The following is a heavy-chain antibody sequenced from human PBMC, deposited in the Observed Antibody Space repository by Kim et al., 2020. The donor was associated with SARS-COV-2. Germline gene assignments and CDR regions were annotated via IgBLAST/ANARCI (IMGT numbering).Heavy chain of an antibody. V-gene: IGHV3-33*01. Sequence: GGSLRLSYTASGFTFSPFAMHWVHQAPGKGLEWVAVIRSDESKRYYAESVKDLFTISRDNSKNTLYLQMNSLRAEDTAIYFCARNYGSATMIGDVWGLGTVVTVSS. CDR1: GFTFSPFA. D-gene: IGHD3-10*01. J-gene: IGHJ3*01. CDR3: ARNYGSATMIGDV. CDR2: IRSDESKR.